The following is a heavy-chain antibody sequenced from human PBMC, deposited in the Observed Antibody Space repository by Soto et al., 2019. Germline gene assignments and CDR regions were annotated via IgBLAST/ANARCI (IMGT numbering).Heavy chain of an antibody. CDR1: GGSISNHY. Sequence: QAKLQESGPGLVKPSETLSLTCTVSGGSISNHYWSWIRQPPGKGLEWIGYIYYNGNTNYNPSLKSRVTMSVDTSKNQISLKLSSVTAADTAVYYCTRANWYSEYWGQGTLVTVSS. CDR3: TRANWYSEY. CDR2: IYYNGNT. J-gene: IGHJ4*02. V-gene: IGHV4-59*11. D-gene: IGHD7-27*01.